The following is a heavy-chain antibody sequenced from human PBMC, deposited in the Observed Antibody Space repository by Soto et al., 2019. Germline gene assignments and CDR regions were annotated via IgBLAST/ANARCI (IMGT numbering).Heavy chain of an antibody. V-gene: IGHV1-18*01. CDR1: GYTFTSYG. CDR3: ARRVFRASIAVAEDY. CDR2: ISAYNGNT. J-gene: IGHJ4*02. Sequence: QVQLVQSGAEVKKPWASVKVSCQASGYTFTSYGISWVRQAPGQGLEWMGWISAYNGNTNYAQKLQGRVTMTTDTSTSTAYMELRSLRSDDTAVYYCARRVFRASIAVAEDYWGQGTLVTVSS. D-gene: IGHD6-19*01.